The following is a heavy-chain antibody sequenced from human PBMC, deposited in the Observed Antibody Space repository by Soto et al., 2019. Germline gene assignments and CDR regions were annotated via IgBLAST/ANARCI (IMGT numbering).Heavy chain of an antibody. CDR2: IGTSGDT. D-gene: IGHD2-15*01. Sequence: PGGSLRLSCEASGFTFSGFDMHWVRQVTGKGLEWVSTIGTSGDTYYAVSVKGRFTISRDNAKNSLSLQLNSLRAGDTAVYFCARGQEVGAHFFDSWGQGTQVTVSS. V-gene: IGHV3-13*01. CDR3: ARGQEVGAHFFDS. CDR1: GFTFSGFD. J-gene: IGHJ4*02.